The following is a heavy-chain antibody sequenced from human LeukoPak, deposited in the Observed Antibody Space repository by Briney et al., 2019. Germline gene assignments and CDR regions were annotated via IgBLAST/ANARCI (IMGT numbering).Heavy chain of an antibody. CDR2: IYYSGST. CDR1: GGSISSYY. Sequence: SETLSLTCTVSGGSISSYYWSWIRQPPGKGLEWIGYIYYSGSTNYNPSLKSRVTISVDTSKNQFSLKLSSVTAADTAVYYCARALPDSSGYLYYFDYWGQGTLVTVSS. J-gene: IGHJ4*02. V-gene: IGHV4-59*01. CDR3: ARALPDSSGYLYYFDY. D-gene: IGHD3-22*01.